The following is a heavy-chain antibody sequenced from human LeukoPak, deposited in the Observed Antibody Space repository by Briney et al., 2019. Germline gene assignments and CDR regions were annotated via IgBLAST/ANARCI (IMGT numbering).Heavy chain of an antibody. V-gene: IGHV4-31*03. Sequence: SETLSLTCTVSGGSISSGGYYWSWIRQHPGKGLEWIGCIYYSGSPYYNPSLKSRVAISVDTSKNQFSLKLSSVTAADTAVYYCATAGSSNWHYFDYWGQGTLVTVSS. CDR3: ATAGSSNWHYFDY. CDR2: IYYSGSP. D-gene: IGHD6-13*01. CDR1: GGSISSGGYY. J-gene: IGHJ4*02.